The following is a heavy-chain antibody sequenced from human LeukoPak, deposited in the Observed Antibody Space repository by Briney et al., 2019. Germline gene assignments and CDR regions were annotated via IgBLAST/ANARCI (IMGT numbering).Heavy chain of an antibody. D-gene: IGHD4-17*01. CDR2: VSHAGST. J-gene: IGHJ4*02. V-gene: IGHV4-4*02. CDR3: ARNGAYSADY. CDR1: GASITSGYW. Sequence: SETLSLTCAVSGASITSGYWWSWVRQPPGKGLDWIAEVSHAGSTNYNPSLKSRVTISLDGSKNQFSLKLSSVTAADTAVYYCARNGAYSADYWGQGTLVTVSS.